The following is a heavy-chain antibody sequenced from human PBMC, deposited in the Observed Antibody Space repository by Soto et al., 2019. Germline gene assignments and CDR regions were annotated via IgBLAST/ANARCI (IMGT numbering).Heavy chain of an antibody. CDR1: GGSISSGGYY. J-gene: IGHJ6*02. Sequence: ASETLSLTCTVPGGSISSGGYYWSWIRQHPGKGLEWIGYIYYSGSTYYNPSLKSRVTISVDTSKNQFSLKLSSVTAADTAVYYCAREGSTYGMDVWGQGTTVTVSS. D-gene: IGHD6-13*01. CDR3: AREGSTYGMDV. CDR2: IYYSGST. V-gene: IGHV4-31*03.